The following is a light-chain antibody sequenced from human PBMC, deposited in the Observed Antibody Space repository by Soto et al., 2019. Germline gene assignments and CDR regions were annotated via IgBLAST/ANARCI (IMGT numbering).Light chain of an antibody. CDR2: DAS. J-gene: IGKJ4*01. Sequence: DIQMTQSPSSLSASIGERVTITCQASQDISDFLNWYQERPGKAPQLLIYDASKLETGVPSRFSGSGSGTDFTFTISSLQPEDVATYYCQQYDGLPLTFGGGTKVDI. V-gene: IGKV1-33*01. CDR1: QDISDF. CDR3: QQYDGLPLT.